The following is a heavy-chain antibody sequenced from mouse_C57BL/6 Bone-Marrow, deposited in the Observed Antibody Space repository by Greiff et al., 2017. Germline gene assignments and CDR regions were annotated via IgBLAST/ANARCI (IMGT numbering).Heavy chain of an antibody. CDR3: ARGDYYGSSYGYFDV. CDR2: IYPGGGYT. Sequence: QVQLKQSGAELVRPGTSVKMSCKASGYTFTNYWIGWAKQRPGHGLEWIGDIYPGGGYTNYNEKFKGKATLTADKSSSTAYMQFSRLTSEDSAIYYCARGDYYGSSYGYFDVWGTGTTVTVSS. V-gene: IGHV1-63*01. CDR1: GYTFTNYW. J-gene: IGHJ1*03. D-gene: IGHD1-1*01.